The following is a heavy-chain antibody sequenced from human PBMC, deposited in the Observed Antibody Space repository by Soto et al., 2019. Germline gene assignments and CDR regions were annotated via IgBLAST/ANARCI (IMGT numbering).Heavy chain of an antibody. J-gene: IGHJ6*02. CDR1: GFSFSSYA. Sequence: GGSLRLSCAGSGFSFSSYAMSWVRQAPGKGLEWVSAISGSVVRTYYADSVKGRFTISRDNSKNTLYLQMNSLRADDTAVYYCAKGSSSGWAYYYYAMDVWGQGTTVTVSS. D-gene: IGHD3-22*01. CDR3: AKGSSSGWAYYYYAMDV. CDR2: ISGSVVRT. V-gene: IGHV3-23*01.